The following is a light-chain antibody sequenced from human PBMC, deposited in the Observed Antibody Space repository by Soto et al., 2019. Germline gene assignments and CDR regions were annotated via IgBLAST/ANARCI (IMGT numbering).Light chain of an antibody. CDR1: QSLRGG. Sequence: ETMMTQSPDTLSVSLGERATLSCRASQSLRGGLAWYQHKPGQAPRLFIYDASTRATGIPARVSGSGSGTDFTLTISGLQSEDFAVYYCQQYNNWAQTFGQGTKVEIK. V-gene: IGKV3-15*01. CDR3: QQYNNWAQT. CDR2: DAS. J-gene: IGKJ1*01.